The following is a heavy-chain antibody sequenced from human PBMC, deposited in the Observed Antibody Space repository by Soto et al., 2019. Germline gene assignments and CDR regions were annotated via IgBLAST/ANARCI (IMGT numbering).Heavy chain of an antibody. D-gene: IGHD2-2*01. V-gene: IGHV3-48*01. CDR1: GFSFGSYS. Sequence: GGSLRLSCAASGFSFGSYSMNWVRQAPGKGLEWVSYISSSSSTIYYADSVKGRFTISRDNAKNSLYLQMNSLRAEDTAVYYCAREYCSSTSCLNWFDPWGQGT. J-gene: IGHJ5*02. CDR3: AREYCSSTSCLNWFDP. CDR2: ISSSSSTI.